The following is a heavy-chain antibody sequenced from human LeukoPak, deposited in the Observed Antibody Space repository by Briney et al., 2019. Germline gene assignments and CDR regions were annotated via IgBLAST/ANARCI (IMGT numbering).Heavy chain of an antibody. D-gene: IGHD3-22*01. J-gene: IGHJ3*01. CDR3: AKSRTYYDSSKGALDV. CDR1: GGSLTGYY. Sequence: SSETLSLTCAVYGGSLTGYYWNWIRQPPGKGLEWIGEINHSGSTDCIPSLKSRVTISVDTSKNQFSLKLSSVTAADTAVYYCAKSRTYYDSSKGALDVWGQGTTVTVSS. CDR2: INHSGST. V-gene: IGHV4-34*01.